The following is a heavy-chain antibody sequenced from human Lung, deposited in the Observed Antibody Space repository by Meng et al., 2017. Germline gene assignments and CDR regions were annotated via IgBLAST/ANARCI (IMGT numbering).Heavy chain of an antibody. J-gene: IGHJ4*02. V-gene: IGHV2-5*02. CDR1: GFSLSTSGVG. CDR2: IYWDDDK. D-gene: IGHD3-22*01. CDR3: AHIVLYDSYDY. Sequence: TLKARGPPRVHTTPTLTLTCTFSGFSLSTSGVGVGWIRQPPGKALEWLALIYWDDDKRYRPSLKSRITITKDTYKNQVVLTMNNMDPVDTATYYCAHIVLYDSYDYWGQGTLVTVSS.